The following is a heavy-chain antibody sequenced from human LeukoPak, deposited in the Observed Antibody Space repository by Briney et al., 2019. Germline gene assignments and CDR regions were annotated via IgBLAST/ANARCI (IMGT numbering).Heavy chain of an antibody. CDR3: ARDPPGIAAAGTMGTY. J-gene: IGHJ4*02. CDR1: GGSISSSSYY. D-gene: IGHD6-13*01. Sequence: SETLSLTCTVSGGSISSSSYYWGWIRQPPGKGLEWIGNIYYSGSTYYNPSLKSRVTISVDTSKNQFSLKLSSVTAADTAVYYCARDPPGIAAAGTMGTYWGQGTLVTVSS. CDR2: IYYSGST. V-gene: IGHV4-39*07.